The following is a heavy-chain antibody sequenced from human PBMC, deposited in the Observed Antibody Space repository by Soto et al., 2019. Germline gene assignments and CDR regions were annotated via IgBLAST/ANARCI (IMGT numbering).Heavy chain of an antibody. J-gene: IGHJ6*02. CDR3: ARGPRSYYYYGMDV. CDR1: GVSLSGYY. V-gene: IGHV4-34*01. Sequence: SETLSLTCAVYGVSLSGYYWSCIRQPPGKGLEWIGEINHSGSTNYNPSLKSRVTISVDTSKNQFSLKLSSVTAADTAVYYCARGPRSYYYYGMDVWGQGTTVT. CDR2: INHSGST.